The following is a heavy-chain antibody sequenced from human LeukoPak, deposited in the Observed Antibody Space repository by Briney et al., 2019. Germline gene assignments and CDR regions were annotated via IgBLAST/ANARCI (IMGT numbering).Heavy chain of an antibody. D-gene: IGHD4-11*01. Sequence: ASVKVSCKASGYTFTGYYMHWVRQAPGQGLEWMGWINPNSGGTNYAQKFQGGVTMTRDTSISTAYMELSRLRSDDTAVYYCARSATVSPSFDPWGQGTLVTVSS. CDR1: GYTFTGYY. CDR2: INPNSGGT. CDR3: ARSATVSPSFDP. V-gene: IGHV1-2*02. J-gene: IGHJ5*02.